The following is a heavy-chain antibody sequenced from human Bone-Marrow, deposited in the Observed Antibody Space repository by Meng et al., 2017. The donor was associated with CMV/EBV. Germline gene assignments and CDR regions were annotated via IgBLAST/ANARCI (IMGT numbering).Heavy chain of an antibody. V-gene: IGHV4-61*01. J-gene: IGHJ5*02. CDR1: GGSVNSGSYH. D-gene: IGHD2-8*01. Sequence: GSRRLSCTVSGGSVNSGSYHWNWIRQPPGKGLEWIGQTVYGGNTNYSPSLKSRLTISVDTSKNQFSLNLNSVTAADTAVYYFAGLILGNGGRGPWGQGTLVTVSS. CDR2: TVYGGNT. CDR3: AGLILGNGGRGP.